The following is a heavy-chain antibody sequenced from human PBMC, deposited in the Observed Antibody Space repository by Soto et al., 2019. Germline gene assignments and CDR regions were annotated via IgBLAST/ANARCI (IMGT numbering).Heavy chain of an antibody. Sequence: PGGSLSLSCSPSGFTFGDYAMNWFRQAPGKGLEWVGFIKSKAFGGTPEYAASVKGRFTISRDDSMSIAYLQMNNLKTDDTAVYYCTRDHYGRGFSSGAFDSWGQGTPVTVSS. D-gene: IGHD5-18*01. CDR3: TRDHYGRGFSSGAFDS. V-gene: IGHV3-49*03. CDR1: GFTFGDYA. J-gene: IGHJ4*02. CDR2: IKSKAFGGTP.